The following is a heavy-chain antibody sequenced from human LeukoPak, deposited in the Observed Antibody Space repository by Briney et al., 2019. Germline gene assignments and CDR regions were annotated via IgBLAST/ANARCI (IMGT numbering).Heavy chain of an antibody. CDR2: INHSGST. V-gene: IGHV4-34*01. J-gene: IGHJ4*02. D-gene: IGHD4-11*01. CDR3: ASASITRYYFDY. Sequence: PSETLSLTCAVYGGSFSGYYWSWIRPPPGKGLEWIGEINHSGSTNYNPSLKGRVTISVDTSKNQFSLKLSSVTAADTAVYYCASASITRYYFDYWGQGTLVTVSS. CDR1: GGSFSGYY.